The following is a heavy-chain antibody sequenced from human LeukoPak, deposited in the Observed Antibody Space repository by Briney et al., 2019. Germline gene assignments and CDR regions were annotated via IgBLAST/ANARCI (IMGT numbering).Heavy chain of an antibody. V-gene: IGHV1-24*01. CDR3: ASTHSSSWYAHGDY. D-gene: IGHD6-13*01. Sequence: ASVTVSCKVSGYTLTELSMHWVRQAPGKRLEWMGGFDPEDGETIYAQKFQGRVTMTEDTSTDTAYMELSSLRSEDTAVYYCASTHSSSWYAHGDYWRQGTLVTVSS. CDR1: GYTLTELS. CDR2: FDPEDGET. J-gene: IGHJ4*02.